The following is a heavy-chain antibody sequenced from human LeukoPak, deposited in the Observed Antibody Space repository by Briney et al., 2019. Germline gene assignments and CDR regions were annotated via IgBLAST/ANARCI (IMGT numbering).Heavy chain of an antibody. D-gene: IGHD3-3*01. J-gene: IGHJ4*02. Sequence: GGSLRLSCAASGFTFSRYWMSWVRQVPRKGLEWVANIKQDGGEIYYVDSVKGRFTISRDNAKSSLYLQMSSLRAEDTAVYYCATDRGWRTSGYYLYYFEYWGQGTLVTFSS. CDR1: GFTFSRYW. V-gene: IGHV3-7*01. CDR2: IKQDGGEI. CDR3: ATDRGWRTSGYYLYYFEY.